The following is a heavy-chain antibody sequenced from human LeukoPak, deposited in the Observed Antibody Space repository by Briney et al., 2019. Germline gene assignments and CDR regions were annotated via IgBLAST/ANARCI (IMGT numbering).Heavy chain of an antibody. CDR3: ARVYYDSSGYGGFDY. CDR1: GFTFDDYG. V-gene: IGHV3-20*04. J-gene: IGHJ4*02. D-gene: IGHD3-22*01. CDR2: INWNGGST. Sequence: GGSLRLSCAASGFTFDDYGMSWVRQAPGKGLEWVSGINWNGGSTGYADSVKGRFTISRDNAKNSLYLQMNSLRAEDTALYYCARVYYDSSGYGGFDYWDQGTLVTVSS.